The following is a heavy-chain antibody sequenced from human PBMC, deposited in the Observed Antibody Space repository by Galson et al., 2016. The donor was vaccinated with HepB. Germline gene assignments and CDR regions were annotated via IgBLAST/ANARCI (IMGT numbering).Heavy chain of an antibody. Sequence: SVKVSCKASGYTFTSYGISWVRQAPGQGLEWMGWISAYNGNTNYAQKLQGRVTMNTETSTSTAYKELRRLGSDDTAVDYCARVGLRAFGSDWFDPWGQGTLVTVSS. CDR2: ISAYNGNT. V-gene: IGHV1-18*01. CDR3: ARVGLRAFGSDWFDP. J-gene: IGHJ5*02. D-gene: IGHD3-16*01. CDR1: GYTFTSYG.